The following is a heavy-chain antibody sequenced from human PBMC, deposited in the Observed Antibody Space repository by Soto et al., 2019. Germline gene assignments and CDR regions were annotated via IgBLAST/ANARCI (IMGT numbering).Heavy chain of an antibody. D-gene: IGHD3-3*01. CDR3: ARVARFLEWLLGFGDYYYYYMDV. CDR1: GYTFTSYD. V-gene: IGHV1-8*01. J-gene: IGHJ6*03. Sequence: ASVKVSCKASGYTFTSYDINWVRQATGQGLEWMGWTNPNSGNTGYAQKFQGRVTMTRNTSISTAYMELSSLRSEDTAVYYCARVARFLEWLLGFGDYYYYYMDVWGKGTTVTVSS. CDR2: TNPNSGNT.